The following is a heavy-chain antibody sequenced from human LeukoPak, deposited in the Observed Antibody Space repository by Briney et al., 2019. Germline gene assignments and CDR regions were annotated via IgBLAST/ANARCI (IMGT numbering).Heavy chain of an antibody. CDR3: ARDAQRGFDYSNSLEY. V-gene: IGHV3-33*01. CDR2: IWSDGTNQ. CDR1: GFTFSHYG. Sequence: GRSLRLSCAAAGFTFSHYGMHWVRQAPGKGLEWVAVIWSDGTNQYYGDSVKGRFTISRDDSGNTVYLQMSSLRPEDTGVYYCARDAQRGFDYSNSLEYWGQGTPVTVST. J-gene: IGHJ4*02. D-gene: IGHD4-11*01.